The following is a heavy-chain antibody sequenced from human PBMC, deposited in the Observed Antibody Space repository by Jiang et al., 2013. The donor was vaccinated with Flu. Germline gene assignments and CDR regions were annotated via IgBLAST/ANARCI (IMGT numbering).Heavy chain of an antibody. CDR2: IIPLVDTA. Sequence: SGAEVKKPGSSVTVSCKASGGTFNNYAINWVRQAPGQGLEWMGRIIPLVDTAYYAQKFQGRITITADKSTSIAYLELSGLRSEDTAVYFCARYQVLYRPEYYGLDAWGQGATVTVSS. J-gene: IGHJ6*02. CDR3: ARYQVLYRPEYYGLDA. D-gene: IGHD3-16*02. V-gene: IGHV1-69*04. CDR1: GGTFNNYA.